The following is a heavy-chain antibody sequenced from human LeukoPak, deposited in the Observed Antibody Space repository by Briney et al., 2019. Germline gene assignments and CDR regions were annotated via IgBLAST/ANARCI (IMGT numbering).Heavy chain of an antibody. J-gene: IGHJ4*02. CDR2: LSGRGRHT. CDR3: AESIMGTAGLLDN. D-gene: IGHD5-18*01. Sequence: PGGSLRLSCAASGFTFSSYAMSWVRQAPGKGLEWVSLLSGRGRHTNYADSVKGRFTISTDNSKNTLILQMNSLRADDTAVYYCAESIMGTAGLLDNWGQGTLVTVSS. V-gene: IGHV3-23*01. CDR1: GFTFSSYA.